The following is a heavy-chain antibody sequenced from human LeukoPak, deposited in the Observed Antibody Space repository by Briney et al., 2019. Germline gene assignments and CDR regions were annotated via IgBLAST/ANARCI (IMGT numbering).Heavy chain of an antibody. CDR1: GYTLSDYY. CDR3: AREDRVGRSRSHTSSATSPADY. D-gene: IGHD1-26*01. J-gene: IGHJ4*02. CDR2: INPNSGGT. V-gene: IGHV1-2*02. Sequence: GASVKVSCKASGYTLSDYYIHWVRQAPAQGLEWMGWINPNSGGTNFAQKFQGRVTMTGDTSISTAYMELSRLRSDDTAVYYCAREDRVGRSRSHTSSATSPADYWGQGTLVTVSS.